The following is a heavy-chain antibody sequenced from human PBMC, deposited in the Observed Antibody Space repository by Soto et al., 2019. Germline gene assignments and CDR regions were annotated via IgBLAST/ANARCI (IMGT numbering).Heavy chain of an antibody. CDR1: GFTFSSYW. CDR3: AREAYSSGWYGWFDP. V-gene: IGHV3-7*03. Sequence: EVQLVESGGGLVQPGGSLRLSCAASGFTFSSYWMSWVRQAPGKGLEWVANIKQDGSEKYYVDSVKGRFTISRDNAKNSLYLQMNSLRAEDTAVYYCAREAYSSGWYGWFDPWGQGTLVTVSS. D-gene: IGHD6-19*01. J-gene: IGHJ5*02. CDR2: IKQDGSEK.